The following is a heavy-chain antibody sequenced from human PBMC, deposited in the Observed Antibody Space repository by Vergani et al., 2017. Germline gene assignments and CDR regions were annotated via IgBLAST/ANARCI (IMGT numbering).Heavy chain of an antibody. CDR1: GYSFTNYW. CDR2: IHPADSDT. J-gene: IGHJ4*02. Sequence: EVQLVQSGAEVKKPGESLKISCQLSGYSFTNYWIGWVRQMPGKGLEWMGIIHPADSDTRYSPSFQGQVTISVDKSISTAYLQRSSLRASDSAMYDCARLYGRDSSGSKYFDYWGQGTLVTVSS. CDR3: ARLYGRDSSGSKYFDY. D-gene: IGHD3-22*01. V-gene: IGHV5-51*01.